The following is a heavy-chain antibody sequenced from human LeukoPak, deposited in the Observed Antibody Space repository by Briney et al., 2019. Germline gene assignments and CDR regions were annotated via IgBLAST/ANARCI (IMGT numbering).Heavy chain of an antibody. CDR1: GYTFTSYG. CDR3: AREERGEYGDYGVDY. J-gene: IGHJ4*02. D-gene: IGHD4-17*01. Sequence: ASVKVSCKASGYTFTSYGISWVRQAPGQGLEWMGWISAYNGNTNYAQKFQGRVTMTEDTSTDTAYMELSSLRSEDTAVYYCAREERGEYGDYGVDYWGQGTLVTVSS. CDR2: ISAYNGNT. V-gene: IGHV1-18*01.